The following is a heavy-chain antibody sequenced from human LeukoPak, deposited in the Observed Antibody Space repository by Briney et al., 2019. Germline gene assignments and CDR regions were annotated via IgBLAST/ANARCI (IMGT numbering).Heavy chain of an antibody. Sequence: PGGSLGLFYAPCGLTLCIYAMSCVCQAPGKAVECVSAISGSGGSTYPPASVKGRFTISRDNSKNTPYLQMNGLRAEDRALYYGAIDNYELARSEYFQRWRQGTLVTVSS. J-gene: IGHJ1*01. D-gene: IGHD3-3*01. CDR1: GLTLCIYA. CDR3: AIDNYELARSEYFQR. CDR2: ISGSGGST. V-gene: IGHV3-23*01.